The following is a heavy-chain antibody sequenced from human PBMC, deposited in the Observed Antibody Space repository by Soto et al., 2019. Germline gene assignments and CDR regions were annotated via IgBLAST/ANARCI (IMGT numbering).Heavy chain of an antibody. CDR3: LRDSSGYPYYFDY. D-gene: IGHD3-22*01. CDR2: ISSSSSYI. Sequence: WWSLRLSCSASVFTFSSYSMNWFRQAPGKGLEWVSSISSSSSYIYYADSVKGRFTISRDNAKNSLYLQMNSLRAEDTAVYYCLRDSSGYPYYFDYWGQGTLVTVSS. J-gene: IGHJ4*02. CDR1: VFTFSSYS. V-gene: IGHV3-21*01.